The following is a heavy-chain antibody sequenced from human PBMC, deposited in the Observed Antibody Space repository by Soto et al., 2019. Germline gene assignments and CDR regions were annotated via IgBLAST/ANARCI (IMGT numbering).Heavy chain of an antibody. V-gene: IGHV3-48*02. D-gene: IGHD2-21*02. CDR3: ARDDLIYYSYYGMDV. J-gene: IGHJ6*02. Sequence: PGGSLRLSCAASGFTFSSYSMNWVRQAPGKGLEWVSYISSSSSTIYYADSVKGRFTISRDNAKNSLYLQMNSLRDEDTAVYYCARDDLIYYSYYGMDVWGQGTTVTVSS. CDR1: GFTFSSYS. CDR2: ISSSSSTI.